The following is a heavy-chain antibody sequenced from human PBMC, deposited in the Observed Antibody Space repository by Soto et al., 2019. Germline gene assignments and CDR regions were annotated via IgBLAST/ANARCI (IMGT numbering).Heavy chain of an antibody. V-gene: IGHV1-69*01. D-gene: IGHD6-6*01. CDR1: GGTFSSYA. J-gene: IGHJ4*02. CDR3: ARDGAGISSAGTRFFDY. CDR2: IIPIFGTA. Sequence: QVQLVQSGAEVKKPGSSVKVSCKASGGTFSSYAISWVRQAPGQGLEWMGGIIPIFGTANYAQKFQGRVTITGDVSTSRALMELSSLRSEDTAVYYCARDGAGISSAGTRFFDYWGQGTLVTVSS.